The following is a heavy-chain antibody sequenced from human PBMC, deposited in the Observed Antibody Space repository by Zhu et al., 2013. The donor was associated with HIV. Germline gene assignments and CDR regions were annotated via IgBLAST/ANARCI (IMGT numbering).Heavy chain of an antibody. CDR3: ATGPTYSVSPA. V-gene: IGHV1-24*01. D-gene: IGHD3-16*01. CDR2: FDIEQGET. J-gene: IGHJ5*02. Sequence: QVQLVQSGAEVRKPGASVRLSCKVSGYTLTELSMHWVRQAPGRGLEWVGGFDIEQGETIYAQKFQDRVTLTEDTSTDTAFMELTSLRSEDTAVYYCATGPTYSVSPAWGQGALGPPSPQ. CDR1: GYTLTELS.